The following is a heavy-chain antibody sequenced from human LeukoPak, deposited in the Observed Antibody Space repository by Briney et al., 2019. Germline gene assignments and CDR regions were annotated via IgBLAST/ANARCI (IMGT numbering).Heavy chain of an antibody. CDR1: GGTFSSYA. D-gene: IGHD5-24*01. Sequence: GASVKVSCKASGGTFSSYAINWVRQAPGQGLGWMGWRNPNSGDTNYAQKFQGRVSMTRDSSISTAYMDLSDLRSDDTAMYSCARGRNIEMTTMSGGSDYWGQGTLVTVSS. CDR3: ARGRNIEMTTMSGGSDY. V-gene: IGHV1-2*02. J-gene: IGHJ4*02. CDR2: RNPNSGDT.